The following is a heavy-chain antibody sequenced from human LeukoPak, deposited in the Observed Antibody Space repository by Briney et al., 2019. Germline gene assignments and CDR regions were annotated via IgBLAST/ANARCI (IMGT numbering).Heavy chain of an antibody. V-gene: IGHV4-39*01. D-gene: IGHD6-19*01. CDR2: IYYSGTT. J-gene: IGHJ4*02. CDR3: ARHGDSSVWYVAY. Sequence: PSGTLSLTCTVSGGSISSYSYYWGWIRQPPGKGLEWIGSIYYSGTTYYSPSLKSRVTISVDTSNNQFSLRLSSVTAADTAVYYCARHGDSSVWYVAYWGQGTLVTVSS. CDR1: GGSISSYSYY.